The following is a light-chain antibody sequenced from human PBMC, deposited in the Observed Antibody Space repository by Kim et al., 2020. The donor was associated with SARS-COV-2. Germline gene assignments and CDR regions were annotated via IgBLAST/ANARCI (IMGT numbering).Light chain of an antibody. V-gene: IGLV10-54*01. J-gene: IGLJ3*02. CDR2: RDN. CDR1: SNNVGDQG. Sequence: QAGLTQPPSVSKGLRQTATLTCTGNSNNVGDQGAAWLQQHQGHPPKLLSYRDNNRPSGISERLSASRSGNTASLTISGLQPEDEADYYCSAWDSSLSVWVFGGGNQLTVL. CDR3: SAWDSSLSVWV.